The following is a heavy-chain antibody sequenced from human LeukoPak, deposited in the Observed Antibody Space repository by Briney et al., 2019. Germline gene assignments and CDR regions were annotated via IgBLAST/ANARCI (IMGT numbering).Heavy chain of an antibody. V-gene: IGHV1-18*01. CDR2: ISTYNGNT. J-gene: IGHJ3*01. D-gene: IGHD3-22*01. CDR3: ARVDDYYGTGGYYYDH. Sequence: GASVTVSCKASGYTFTSYAISWVRQAPGQGLEWMGWISTYNGNTNYAQKPQGRVTMTTDTSTSTVYMELRSLRSDDTAVYYCARVDDYYGTGGYYYDHWGQGTMVTVSS. CDR1: GYTFTSYA.